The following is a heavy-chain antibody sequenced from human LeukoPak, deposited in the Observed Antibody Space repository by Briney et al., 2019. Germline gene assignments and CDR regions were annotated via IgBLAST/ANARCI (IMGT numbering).Heavy chain of an antibody. J-gene: IGHJ4*02. CDR1: GYTLTELS. CDR3: ATGIFYGDFAPHHFDY. Sequence: VASVKVSCKVSGYTLTELSMHWVRQAPGKGLEWMGGFDPEDGETIYAQKFQGRVTMTEDTSTDTAYMELSSLRSEDTAEYYCATGIFYGDFAPHHFDYWGQGTLVTVSS. CDR2: FDPEDGET. D-gene: IGHD4-17*01. V-gene: IGHV1-24*01.